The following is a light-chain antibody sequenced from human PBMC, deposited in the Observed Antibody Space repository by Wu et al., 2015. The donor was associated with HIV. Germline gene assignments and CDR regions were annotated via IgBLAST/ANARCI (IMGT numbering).Light chain of an antibody. Sequence: DIRMTQSPSTLSASVGDRVTITCRASQSISTWLAWYQQKPGKAPKLLIYKASNLESGVPSRFSGTGSGIEFTLTISSLQPDDFATYYCQQYESYPGFGQGTKVEIK. CDR3: QQYESYPG. CDR1: QSISTW. J-gene: IGKJ1*01. V-gene: IGKV1-5*03. CDR2: KAS.